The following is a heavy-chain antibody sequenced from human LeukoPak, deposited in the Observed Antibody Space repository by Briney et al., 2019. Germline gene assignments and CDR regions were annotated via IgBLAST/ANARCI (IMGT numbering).Heavy chain of an antibody. Sequence: GGSLRLSCAASGFTFSSYGMNWVRQAPGKGLEWVAVIWYDGSNKYHADSVKGRFTISRDNSKSTLFLQMNSLRGEDTAVYYCAKDQKWGPADYYFDSWGQGTLVTVSS. CDR1: GFTFSSYG. J-gene: IGHJ4*02. V-gene: IGHV3-33*06. CDR2: IWYDGSNK. CDR3: AKDQKWGPADYYFDS. D-gene: IGHD2-2*01.